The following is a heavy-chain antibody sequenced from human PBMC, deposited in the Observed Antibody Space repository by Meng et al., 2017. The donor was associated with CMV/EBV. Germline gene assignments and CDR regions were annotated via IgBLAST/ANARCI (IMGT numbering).Heavy chain of an antibody. Sequence: SQTLSLTCAVYGGSFSGYYWSWIRQPPGKGLEWIGEINHSGSTNYTPSLKSRVTISLDTSKTQFSLKLSSATAADTAVYYCARDRSPSPYYFDYWGQGTLVTVSS. CDR1: GGSFSGYY. V-gene: IGHV4-34*01. CDR3: ARDRSPSPYYFDY. J-gene: IGHJ4*02. CDR2: INHSGST.